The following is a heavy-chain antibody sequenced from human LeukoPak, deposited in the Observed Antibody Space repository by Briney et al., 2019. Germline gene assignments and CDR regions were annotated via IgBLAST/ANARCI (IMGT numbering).Heavy chain of an antibody. D-gene: IGHD3-10*01. CDR2: INQDGTGK. CDR1: GFSFSTYW. J-gene: IGHJ4*02. CDR3: ANRPPGSGLDY. Sequence: GGSLRLSCAASGFSFSTYWMSWVRQAPGKGLEWVANINQDGTGKYYVDSVKGRFTVSRDYTKNSLYLQMNSRRVEDTAVYYCANRPPGSGLDYWGQGTLVTVSS. V-gene: IGHV3-7*01.